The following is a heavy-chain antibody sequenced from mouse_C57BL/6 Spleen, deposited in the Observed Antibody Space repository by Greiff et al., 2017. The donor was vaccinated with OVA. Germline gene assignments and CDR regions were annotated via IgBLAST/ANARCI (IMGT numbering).Heavy chain of an antibody. Sequence: EVQLVESGPGLVKPSQSLSLTCSVTGYSITSGYYWNWIRQFPGNKLEWMGYISYDGSNNYNPSLKNRISITRDTSKNQFFLKLNSVTTEDTATYYCARVYGYYVGYFDYWGQGTTLTVSS. CDR2: ISYDGSN. J-gene: IGHJ2*01. V-gene: IGHV3-6*01. D-gene: IGHD2-3*01. CDR3: ARVYGYYVGYFDY. CDR1: GYSITSGYY.